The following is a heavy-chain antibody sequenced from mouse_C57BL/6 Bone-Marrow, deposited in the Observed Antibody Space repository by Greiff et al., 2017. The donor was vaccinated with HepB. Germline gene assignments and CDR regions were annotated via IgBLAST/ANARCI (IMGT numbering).Heavy chain of an antibody. Sequence: QVQLQQSGAELARPGASVKLSCKASGYTFTSYGISWVKQRTGQGLEWIGEIYPRSGNTYYNEKFKGKATLTADKSSSTAYMERRSLTSEDSAVYFCARGVYYSNSHWYFDVWGTGTTVTVSS. CDR3: ARGVYYSNSHWYFDV. V-gene: IGHV1-81*01. J-gene: IGHJ1*03. CDR1: GYTFTSYG. D-gene: IGHD2-5*01. CDR2: IYPRSGNT.